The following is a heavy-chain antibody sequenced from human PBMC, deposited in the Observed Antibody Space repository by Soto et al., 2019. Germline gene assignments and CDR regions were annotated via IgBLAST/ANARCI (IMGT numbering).Heavy chain of an antibody. J-gene: IGHJ4*02. CDR2: IGGSGAGT. CDR1: GFAFSSYV. CDR3: AKEDYGDYTRYFDN. V-gene: IGHV3-23*01. Sequence: EVQLLESGGGLVQPGGSLRLSCTASGFAFSSYVMSWVRQAPGKGLEWVSAIGGSGAGTFYAASVKGRFTIARDTSKSTVYLHMNSLRAEDTAVYFCAKEDYGDYTRYFDNWGQGALVTVSS. D-gene: IGHD4-17*01.